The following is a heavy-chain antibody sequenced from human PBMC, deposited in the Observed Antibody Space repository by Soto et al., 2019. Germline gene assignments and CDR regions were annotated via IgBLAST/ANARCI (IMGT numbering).Heavy chain of an antibody. V-gene: IGHV3-21*01. CDR2: ISSSSSYI. Sequence: EVQLVESGGGLVKPGGSLRLSCAASGFTFSSYSMNWVRQAPGKGLEWVASISSSSSYIYYADSVKGRFTISRDNAKNSLYLQMNRLKAEATAVYYCARDHDYSSYYYYYGMDVWGQGTTVTACS. J-gene: IGHJ6*02. D-gene: IGHD4-4*01. CDR1: GFTFSSYS. CDR3: ARDHDYSSYYYYYGMDV.